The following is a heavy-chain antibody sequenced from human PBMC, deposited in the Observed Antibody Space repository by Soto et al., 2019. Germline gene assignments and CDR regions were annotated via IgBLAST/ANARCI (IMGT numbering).Heavy chain of an antibody. CDR1: GDNFAGYW. J-gene: IGHJ4*02. Sequence: ESMKISFKGAGDNFAGYWIAWVRQMPGKGLESMGIIYPSDSDTRYRPSFQGQVTISADKSISSAYLQWSSLRASDTAMYYCARGGVSTRTFDYWGQGTPVTVSS. CDR2: IYPSDSDT. CDR3: ARGGVSTRTFDY. D-gene: IGHD3-3*01. V-gene: IGHV5-51*01.